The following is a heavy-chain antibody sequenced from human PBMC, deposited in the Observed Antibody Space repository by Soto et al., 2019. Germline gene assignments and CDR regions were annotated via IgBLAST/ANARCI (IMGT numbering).Heavy chain of an antibody. D-gene: IGHD3-3*01. CDR3: ARDLGAIFGVVITGDSYYYGMDV. CDR1: GYTFTSYY. CDR2: INPSGGST. Sequence: ASVKVSCKASGYTFTSYYMHWVRQAPGQGLEWMGIINPSGGSTSYAQKFQGRVTMTRDTSTSTVYMELSSLRSEDTAVYYCARDLGAIFGVVITGDSYYYGMDVWG. J-gene: IGHJ6*02. V-gene: IGHV1-46*01.